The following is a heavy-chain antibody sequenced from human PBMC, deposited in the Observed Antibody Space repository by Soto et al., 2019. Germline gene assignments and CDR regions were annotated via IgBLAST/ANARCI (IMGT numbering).Heavy chain of an antibody. V-gene: IGHV3-23*01. D-gene: IGHD4-17*01. Sequence: GGSLRLSCAASGFTFSSYAMSWVRQAPGKGLEWVSAISGSGGSTYYADSVKGRFTISRDNSKNTLYLQMNSLRAEDTAVYYCAKGLTVTPYYYYGMDVWGQGTTVTVSS. J-gene: IGHJ6*02. CDR1: GFTFSSYA. CDR2: ISGSGGST. CDR3: AKGLTVTPYYYYGMDV.